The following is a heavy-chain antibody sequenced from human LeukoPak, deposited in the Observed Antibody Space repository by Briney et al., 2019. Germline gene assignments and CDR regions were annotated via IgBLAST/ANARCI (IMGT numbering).Heavy chain of an antibody. CDR2: FDPEDGET. CDR3: ATGSFLRPHLTNWFDP. CDR1: GYTLTELS. D-gene: IGHD2/OR15-2a*01. J-gene: IGHJ5*02. Sequence: ASVKVPCKVSGYTLTELSMHWVRQAPGKGLEWVGGFDPEDGETIYAQKFQGRVTMTEDTSTDTAYMELSSLRSEDTAVYYCATGSFLRPHLTNWFDPWGQGTLVTVSS. V-gene: IGHV1-24*01.